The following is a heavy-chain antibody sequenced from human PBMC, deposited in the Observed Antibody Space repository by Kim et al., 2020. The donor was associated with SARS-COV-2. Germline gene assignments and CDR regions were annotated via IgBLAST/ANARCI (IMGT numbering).Heavy chain of an antibody. V-gene: IGHV1-3*04. Sequence: ASVKVSCKTSGYTFTAYAIHWVRQAPGQRPEWMGWINTGNDDTEYSQKFQGRVTITRDTSASTAYMELSSLRSEDTAVYYCARGSYSGGWTNYDMDVWGQGTTVTVSS. D-gene: IGHD6-19*01. CDR3: ARGSYSGGWTNYDMDV. J-gene: IGHJ6*02. CDR1: GYTFTAYA. CDR2: INTGNDDT.